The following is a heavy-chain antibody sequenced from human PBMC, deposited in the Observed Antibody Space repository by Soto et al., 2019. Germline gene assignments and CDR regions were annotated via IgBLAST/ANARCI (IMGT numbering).Heavy chain of an antibody. D-gene: IGHD5-18*01. Sequence: QVQLVESGGGVVQPGRSLRLSCAASGFTFSSYGMHWVRQAPGKGLEWVAVIWYDGSNKYYADSVKGRFTISRDNSKNTLYLQMNSLGAEDTAVYYCARGRNVDTAMVTLDYWGQGTLVTVSS. CDR2: IWYDGSNK. CDR1: GFTFSSYG. CDR3: ARGRNVDTAMVTLDY. J-gene: IGHJ4*02. V-gene: IGHV3-33*01.